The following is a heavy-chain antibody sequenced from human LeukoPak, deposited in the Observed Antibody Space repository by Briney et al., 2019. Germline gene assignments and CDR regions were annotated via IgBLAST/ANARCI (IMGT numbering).Heavy chain of an antibody. Sequence: GGSLRLSCAVSGFTVSSNYMSWVRQAPGKGLEWVSVIYSGGSTYYADSVKGRFTISRDNSKNTVYLQMNSLRAEDTAVYYCAREFDYGDYGSIDYWGQGTLVTVSS. D-gene: IGHD4-17*01. CDR1: GFTVSSNY. CDR3: AREFDYGDYGSIDY. CDR2: IYSGGST. J-gene: IGHJ4*02. V-gene: IGHV3-66*01.